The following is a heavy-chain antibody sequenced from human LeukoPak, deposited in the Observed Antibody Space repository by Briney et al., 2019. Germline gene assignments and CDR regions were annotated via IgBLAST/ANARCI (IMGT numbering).Heavy chain of an antibody. V-gene: IGHV3-23*01. J-gene: IGHJ4*02. D-gene: IGHD2-2*02. CDR3: AKDVCYCSSTTCYKPFDY. Sequence: GGSLRLSCAASGFTFSNYAMSWVRQAPGKGLEWVSAFSGSGGSTYYADSVKGRFTISRDNSKNTLYLQMNSLRAEDTAVYYCAKDVCYCSSTTCYKPFDYWGQGTLVTVSS. CDR2: FSGSGGST. CDR1: GFTFSNYA.